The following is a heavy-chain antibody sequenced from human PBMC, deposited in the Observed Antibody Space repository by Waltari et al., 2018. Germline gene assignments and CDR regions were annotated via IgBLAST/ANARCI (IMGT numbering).Heavy chain of an antibody. CDR3: ARDRRDDNNSVRWLDP. CDR1: GYMFRNFG. D-gene: IGHD1-1*01. CDR2: ISADNGNT. V-gene: IGHV1-18*01. J-gene: IGHJ5*02. Sequence: QIQLVQSGGEVKKPGVSVNVSCKASGYMFRNFGIFWVRQAPGQGLEYMGWISADNGNTNYAQNFQDRLTLTTDTSASTAYMELSSLTSDDTAVYFCARDRRDDNNSVRWLDPWGQGTLVTVSS.